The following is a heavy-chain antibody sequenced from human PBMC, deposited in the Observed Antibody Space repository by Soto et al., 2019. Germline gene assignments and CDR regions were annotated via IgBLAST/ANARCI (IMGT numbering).Heavy chain of an antibody. D-gene: IGHD6-19*01. V-gene: IGHV3-64*01. CDR1: GFTFSSYS. Sequence: GGSLRLSCAASGFTFSSYSMHWVRQAPGKGLEYVSAISSNGGSTYYANSVKGRFTISRDNSKNTLYLQMGSLRAEDMAVYYCARDLYTDRIAVAGCWGQGT. J-gene: IGHJ4*02. CDR2: ISSNGGST. CDR3: ARDLYTDRIAVAGC.